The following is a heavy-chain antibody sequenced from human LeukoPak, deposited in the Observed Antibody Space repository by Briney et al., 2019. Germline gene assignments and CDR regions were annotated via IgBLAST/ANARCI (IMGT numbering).Heavy chain of an antibody. J-gene: IGHJ4*02. V-gene: IGHV3-74*01. Sequence: GGSLRLSCATFGFSFSSYAMSWVRQAPGKGLVWVSRINSDGSSRSYEDSVKGRFTISRDNAKNTLYLQMNSLRAEDTAVYYCVREGYYDILTGYYPYWGQGTLVTVSS. CDR2: INSDGSSR. CDR1: GFSFSSYA. CDR3: VREGYYDILTGYYPY. D-gene: IGHD3-9*01.